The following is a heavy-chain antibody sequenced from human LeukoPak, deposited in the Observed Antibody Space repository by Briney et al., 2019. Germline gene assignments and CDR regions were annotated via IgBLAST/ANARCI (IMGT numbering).Heavy chain of an antibody. J-gene: IGHJ4*02. Sequence: PSETLSLTCAVYGGSFSDYYWSWIRQPPGKGLEWIGKINHSGSTNYNPSLKSRVTMSVDTSKNRFSLKLSSVTAADTAVYYCARGHGDSSFDYWGQGTLVTVSS. CDR3: ARGHGDSSFDY. D-gene: IGHD4-17*01. CDR1: GGSFSDYY. V-gene: IGHV4-34*01. CDR2: INHSGST.